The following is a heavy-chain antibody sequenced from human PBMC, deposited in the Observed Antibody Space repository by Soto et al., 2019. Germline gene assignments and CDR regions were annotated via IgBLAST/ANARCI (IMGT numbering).Heavy chain of an antibody. CDR3: VRALKVRRWTHFAY. V-gene: IGHV3-72*01. Sequence: EVRLVESGGGLVQPGGSLRLSCAVSGFTFTDHYIDWVRQAPGTGLEWVGRSRNKANRYTTEYVASVKGRFTLLSDDSVNPVYLQRDSLKTEDTAVYYCVRALKVRRWTHFAYWGQGTLVAVSS. CDR1: GFTFTDHY. J-gene: IGHJ4*02. CDR2: SRNKANRYTT. D-gene: IGHD1-1*01.